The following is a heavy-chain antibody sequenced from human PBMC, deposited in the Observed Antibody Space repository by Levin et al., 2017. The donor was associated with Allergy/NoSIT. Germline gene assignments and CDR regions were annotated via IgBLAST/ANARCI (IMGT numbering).Heavy chain of an antibody. CDR1: GYNFPSYW. D-gene: IGHD1-26*01. CDR2: IYPRDSDT. J-gene: IGHJ4*02. Sequence: RGESLKISCKGSGYNFPSYWIGWVRQMPGKGLEWMVIIYPRDSDTRYSPSFRGQVTISADTSISTAYLHWSSLKASDTAMYYCARLLRVGTYMGFGDFDYWGQGTLVTVSS. V-gene: IGHV5-51*01. CDR3: ARLLRVGTYMGFGDFDY.